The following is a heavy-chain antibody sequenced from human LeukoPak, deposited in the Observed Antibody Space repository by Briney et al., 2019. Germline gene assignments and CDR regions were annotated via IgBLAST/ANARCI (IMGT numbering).Heavy chain of an antibody. Sequence: GGSLRLSCAASGFTFSSYAMHWVRQAPGKGLEWVAVISYDGSNKYYADSVKGRFTISRDNAKNTLYLQMNSLRAEDTAVYYCASGYSSDYGGNTYWGQGTLVTVSS. D-gene: IGHD4-23*01. CDR2: ISYDGSNK. CDR1: GFTFSSYA. CDR3: ASGYSSDYGGNTY. J-gene: IGHJ4*02. V-gene: IGHV3-30-3*01.